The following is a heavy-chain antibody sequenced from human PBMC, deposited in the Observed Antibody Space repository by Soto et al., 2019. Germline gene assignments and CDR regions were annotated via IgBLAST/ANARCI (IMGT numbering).Heavy chain of an antibody. V-gene: IGHV1-8*01. CDR2: MNPNSGNT. CDR3: ARVTPPGSAFWSGYPRSYYYCAMDV. J-gene: IGHJ6*02. Sequence: QVQLVQSGAEVKKPGASVKVSCKASGYTFTSYDINWVRQATGQGLEWMGWMNPNSGNTAYAQKFQGRVTMTRNTSISTAYMELSSLRPEDTAVYSCARVTPPGSAFWSGYPRSYYYCAMDVWGQGTMVTVSS. CDR1: GYTFTSYD. D-gene: IGHD3-3*01.